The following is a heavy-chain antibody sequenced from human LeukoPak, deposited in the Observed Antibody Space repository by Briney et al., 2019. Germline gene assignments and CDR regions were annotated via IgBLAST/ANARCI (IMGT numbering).Heavy chain of an antibody. J-gene: IGHJ4*02. CDR2: INSDGSST. D-gene: IGHD6-13*01. V-gene: IGHV3-74*01. CDR1: GFTFSSYW. Sequence: GGSLRLSCAASGFTFSSYWMHWVRQAPGKGLVWVSRINSDGSSTSHADSVKGRFTISRDNAKNTLYLHMNSLRAEDTAVYYCAKGIAAAWYFDYWGQGTLVTVSS. CDR3: AKGIAAAWYFDY.